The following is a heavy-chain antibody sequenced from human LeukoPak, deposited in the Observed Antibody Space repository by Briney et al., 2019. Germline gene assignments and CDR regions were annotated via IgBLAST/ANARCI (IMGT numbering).Heavy chain of an antibody. CDR2: INGESTFK. J-gene: IGHJ3*02. CDR1: GFTFSTSA. Sequence: KPGGSLRLSCVVSGFTFSTSAMNWVRQAPGKGLEWVSSINGESTFKVYADSVKGRFTISRDNAKNSLYLQMDSLRAEDTAVYYCAKYQTGTWTSYDSSDIWGQGALVTVSS. V-gene: IGHV3-21*01. CDR3: AKYQTGTWTSYDSSDI. D-gene: IGHD1-7*01.